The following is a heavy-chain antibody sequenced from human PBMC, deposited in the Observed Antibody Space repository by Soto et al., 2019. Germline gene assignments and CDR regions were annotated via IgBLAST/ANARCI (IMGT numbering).Heavy chain of an antibody. D-gene: IGHD2-15*01. J-gene: IGHJ5*02. Sequence: EVQLFESGGGLVEPGESLRLSCAASGFIFKDFAMSWVRQAPGKGLEWVSTITTSDDITYSADSVRGRFTISRDNSANTPVLKSCLLRGAHPAPSYRTNGASSGYFLTPGWFLTPDHLGPGTLVTVSP. CDR3: TNGASSGYFLTPGWFLTPDH. CDR1: GFIFKDFA. CDR2: ITTSDDIT. V-gene: IGHV3-23*01.